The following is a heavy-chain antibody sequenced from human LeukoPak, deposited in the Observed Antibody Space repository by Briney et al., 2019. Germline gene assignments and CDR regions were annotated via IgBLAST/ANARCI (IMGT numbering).Heavy chain of an antibody. D-gene: IGHD2-2*01. CDR3: AKDMGYCSSTSCSEGAFDI. CDR1: GFTFDDYA. CDR2: ISWNSGSI. V-gene: IGHV3-9*01. Sequence: GGSLRLSCAASGFTFDDYAMHWVRQAPGKGLEWVSGISWNSGSIGYADSVKGRFTISRDNAKNSLYLQMNSLRAEDTALYYCAKDMGYCSSTSCSEGAFDIWGQGTMVTVSS. J-gene: IGHJ3*02.